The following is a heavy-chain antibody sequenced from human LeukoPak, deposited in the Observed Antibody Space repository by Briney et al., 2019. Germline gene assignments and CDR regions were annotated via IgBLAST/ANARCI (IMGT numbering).Heavy chain of an antibody. V-gene: IGHV1-2*02. D-gene: IGHD3-10*01. CDR2: INPNSGGT. CDR1: GYTFTGYY. CDR3: ARTSRNTDYGSGSSRNFDY. Sequence: ASVKVSCKASGYTFTGYYVHWVRQAPGQGLEWMGWINPNSGGTNYAQKFQGRVTMTRDTSISTAYMELSRLRSDDTAVYYCARTSRNTDYGSGSSRNFDYWGQGTLVTVSS. J-gene: IGHJ4*02.